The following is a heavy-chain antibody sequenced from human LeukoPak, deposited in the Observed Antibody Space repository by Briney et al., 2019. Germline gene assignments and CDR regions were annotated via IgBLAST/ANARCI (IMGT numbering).Heavy chain of an antibody. Sequence: SETLSLTCTVSGGSISSGGYYWSWIRQHPGKGLEWIGYIYYSGSTYYNPSLKSRVTISVDTSKNQFSLKLSSVTAADTAVYYCASGTYYYYDSSGSDAFDIWGQGTMVTVSS. D-gene: IGHD3-22*01. V-gene: IGHV4-31*03. CDR2: IYYSGST. CDR1: GGSISSGGYY. J-gene: IGHJ3*02. CDR3: ASGTYYYYDSSGSDAFDI.